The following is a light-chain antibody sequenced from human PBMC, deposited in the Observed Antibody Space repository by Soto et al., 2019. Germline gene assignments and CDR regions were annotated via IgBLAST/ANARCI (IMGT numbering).Light chain of an antibody. CDR2: GNN. CDR1: SSNIGAGYD. Sequence: QSVLTQPPSVSGAPGQRVTISCTGSSSNIGAGYDVHWYQQLPGTAPKLLIYGNNNRPSGVPDRFSGSKSGTSASLAITGLQAEDEADYYGQSYDGSLSRVFGGGTKLTVL. CDR3: QSYDGSLSRV. V-gene: IGLV1-40*01. J-gene: IGLJ2*01.